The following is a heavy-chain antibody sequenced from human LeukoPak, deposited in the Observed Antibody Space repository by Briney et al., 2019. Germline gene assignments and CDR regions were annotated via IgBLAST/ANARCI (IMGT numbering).Heavy chain of an antibody. Sequence: GGSLRLSCAASGFTFSSFWMGWVRQAPGKGLEWVANINQDGSVKYYVDSVKGRFTISRDNAKNSLYLQMSSLRAEDTAVYYCAKGTYYLDYWGQGTLVTVSS. J-gene: IGHJ4*02. CDR1: GFTFSSFW. CDR3: AKGTYYLDY. CDR2: INQDGSVK. V-gene: IGHV3-7*01.